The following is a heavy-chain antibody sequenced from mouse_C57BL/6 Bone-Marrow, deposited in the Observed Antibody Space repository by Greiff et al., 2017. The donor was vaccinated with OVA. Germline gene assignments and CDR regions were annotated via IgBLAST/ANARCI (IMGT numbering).Heavy chain of an antibody. Sequence: EVQLVESGGDLVKPGGSLKLSCAASGFTFSSYGMSWVRQTPDKRLEWVATISSGGSYTYYPDSVKGRFTISRDNAKNTLYLQMSSLKSEDTAMYYCARHGYGNSFDYWGQGTTLTVSS. D-gene: IGHD2-1*01. CDR3: ARHGYGNSFDY. J-gene: IGHJ2*01. V-gene: IGHV5-6*01. CDR1: GFTFSSYG. CDR2: ISSGGSYT.